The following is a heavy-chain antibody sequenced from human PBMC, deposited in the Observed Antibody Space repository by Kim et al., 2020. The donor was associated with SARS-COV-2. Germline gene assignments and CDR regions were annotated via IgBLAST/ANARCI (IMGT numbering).Heavy chain of an antibody. D-gene: IGHD3-22*01. V-gene: IGHV3-13*01. CDR2: IGSAGDT. CDR1: EFTFSSYD. CDR3: ARAYYYDPDSYYFDS. J-gene: IGHJ4*02. Sequence: GGSLRLSCAASEFTFSSYDMHWVRQATGKGLEWVSSIGSAGDTYYSGSVKGRFTISRENAKNSLYLQMKSLRAGDTAVYYCARAYYYDPDSYYFDSWGQGTLVTVSS.